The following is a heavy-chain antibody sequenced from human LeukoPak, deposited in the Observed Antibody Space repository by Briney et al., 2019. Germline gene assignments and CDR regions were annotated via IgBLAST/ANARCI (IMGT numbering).Heavy chain of an antibody. D-gene: IGHD6-19*01. V-gene: IGHV3-23*01. Sequence: GGSLRLSCAASGFTFSSYVMTWVRQAPGRGLEWVSGVSGSGVSTYYADSVKGRFTISRDNSKNTLYRQMNSLRAEDTAVYYCAKGASSGWLLYWFDPWGQGTLVTVSS. J-gene: IGHJ5*02. CDR1: GFTFSSYV. CDR3: AKGASSGWLLYWFDP. CDR2: VSGSGVST.